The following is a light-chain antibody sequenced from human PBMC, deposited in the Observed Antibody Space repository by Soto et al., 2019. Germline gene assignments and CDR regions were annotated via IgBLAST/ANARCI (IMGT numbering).Light chain of an antibody. CDR1: QSVSSY. V-gene: IGKV3-11*01. CDR3: QQRT. CDR2: DAS. J-gene: IGKJ1*01. Sequence: EIVLTQSPATLSLSPGERATLSCRASQSVSSYLAWYQQKPGQAPRLLIYDASNRATGTPARFSGSGSGTDFTLTISSLEPEDFAVYYCQQRTFGQGTKVDIK.